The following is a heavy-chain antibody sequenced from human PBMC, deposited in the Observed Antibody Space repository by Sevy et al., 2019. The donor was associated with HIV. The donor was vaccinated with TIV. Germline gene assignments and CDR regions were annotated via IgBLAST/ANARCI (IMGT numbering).Heavy chain of an antibody. V-gene: IGHV3-30*18. CDR2: ISFDGSSK. J-gene: IGHJ4*02. CDR1: GFTFSDYG. D-gene: IGHD6-6*01. Sequence: GGSLRLSCAASGFTFSDYGMAWVRQAPGKGLEWVAVISFDGSSKFYADSVKGRFTFSRDTSRNTLFLQMNSLRSEDTAVYYCAKCSSSAGPGLLDYWGQGTLVTVSS. CDR3: AKCSSSAGPGLLDY.